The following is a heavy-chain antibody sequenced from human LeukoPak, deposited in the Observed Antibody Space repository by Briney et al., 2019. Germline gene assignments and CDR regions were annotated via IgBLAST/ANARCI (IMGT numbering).Heavy chain of an antibody. J-gene: IGHJ4*02. CDR2: FYHGGST. CDR3: ARGLSRGFDN. CDR1: GYSITSDYY. V-gene: IGHV4-38-2*02. Sequence: SETLSLTCTVSGYSITSDYYWGWVRQPPGKGLEWIGSFYHGGSTYFNPSLRSRVSISVDTSKNQFFLKLSSVTAADTAVYYCARGLSRGFDNWGQGTLVTVSS.